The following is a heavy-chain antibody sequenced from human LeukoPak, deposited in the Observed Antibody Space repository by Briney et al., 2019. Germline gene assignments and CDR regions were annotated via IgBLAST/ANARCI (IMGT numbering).Heavy chain of an antibody. CDR1: GFTFSNAW. CDR2: IKSKTDGGTT. D-gene: IGHD2-2*02. CDR3: SRDNAIYGMDV. Sequence: GGSLRLSCAASGFTFSNAWMSWVRQAPGKGLEWVGRIKSKTDGGTTDYAAPVKGRFTISRDDSKNTLYLQMNSLKTEDTAVYYCSRDNAIYGMDVWGQGTTVTVSS. J-gene: IGHJ6*02. V-gene: IGHV3-15*01.